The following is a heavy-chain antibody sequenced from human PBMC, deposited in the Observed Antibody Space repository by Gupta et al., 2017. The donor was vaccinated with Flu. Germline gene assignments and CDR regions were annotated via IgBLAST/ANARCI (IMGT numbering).Heavy chain of an antibody. CDR2: INSFGSTI. D-gene: IGHD1-7*01. CDR1: GFSLRSYE. J-gene: IGHJ4*02. CDR3: VRETGTTSYFFDS. V-gene: IGHV3-48*03. Sequence: EVQLVESGGGLVQPGGSLRLSCAASGFSLRSYEMNWVRQAPGKGLEWISYINSFGSTIYYAPSVKGRFTISRDNAKNALYLQMNSLRAEDTAVYYCVRETGTTSYFFDSWGQGTLVTVSS.